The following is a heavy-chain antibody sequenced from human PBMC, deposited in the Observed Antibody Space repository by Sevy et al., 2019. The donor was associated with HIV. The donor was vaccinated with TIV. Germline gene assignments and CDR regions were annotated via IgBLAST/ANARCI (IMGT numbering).Heavy chain of an antibody. CDR2: ISSGSSYV. Sequence: GGYLRLSCAASGFTFSYYNMNWVRQAPGKGLEWVSSISSGSSYVYYADSVKGRFTISRDNAKNSLYLQMNSLRTEDTAVYYGASPLHYYDSPSAYWGQGTQVTVSS. V-gene: IGHV3-21*01. D-gene: IGHD3-22*01. CDR1: GFTFSYYN. J-gene: IGHJ4*02. CDR3: ASPLHYYDSPSAY.